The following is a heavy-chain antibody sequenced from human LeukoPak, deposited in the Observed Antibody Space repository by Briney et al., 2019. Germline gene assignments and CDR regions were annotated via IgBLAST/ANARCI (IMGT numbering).Heavy chain of an antibody. V-gene: IGHV1-69*13. J-gene: IGHJ4*02. CDR1: GGTFSSYA. CDR3: AIGFNGGQQFDY. D-gene: IGHD6-13*01. CDR2: IIPVFGTA. Sequence: SVKVSCKASGGTFSSYAISWVRQAPGQGLEWMGGIIPVFGTANYAQKFQGRVTITADESTSTAYMELSSLRSDDTAVYYCAIGFNGGQQFDYWGQGTLVTVSS.